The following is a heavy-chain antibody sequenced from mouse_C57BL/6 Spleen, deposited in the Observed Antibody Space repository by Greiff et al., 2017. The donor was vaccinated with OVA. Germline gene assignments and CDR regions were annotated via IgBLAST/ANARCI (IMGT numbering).Heavy chain of an antibody. CDR1: GFTFSDYG. Sequence: DVKLVESGGGLVKPGGSLKLSCAASGFTFSDYGMHWVRQAPEKGLEWVAYISSGSSTIYYADTVKGRFTFSRDNAKNTLFLQMTSLRSEDTAMYYCARDSYSYYYAMDYWGQGTSVTVSS. V-gene: IGHV5-17*01. CDR3: ARDSYSYYYAMDY. J-gene: IGHJ4*01. D-gene: IGHD2-12*01. CDR2: ISSGSSTI.